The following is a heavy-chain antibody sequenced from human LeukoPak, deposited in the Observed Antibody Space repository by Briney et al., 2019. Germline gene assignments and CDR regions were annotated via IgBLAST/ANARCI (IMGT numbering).Heavy chain of an antibody. D-gene: IGHD6-13*01. CDR1: GYTFTSYA. J-gene: IGHJ6*02. CDR2: INTNTGNP. V-gene: IGHV7-4-1*02. CDR3: ARERAITGYSSSWYPYYYYGMDV. Sequence: ASVKVSCKASGYTFTSYAMNWVRRAPGQGLEWMGWINTNTGNPTYAQGFTGRFVFSLDTSVSTAYLQISSLKAEDTAVYYCARERAITGYSSSWYPYYYYGMDVWGQGTTVTVSS.